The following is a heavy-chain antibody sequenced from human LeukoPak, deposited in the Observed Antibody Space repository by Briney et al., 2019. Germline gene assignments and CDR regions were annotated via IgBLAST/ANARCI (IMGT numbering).Heavy chain of an antibody. D-gene: IGHD4-17*01. Sequence: GGSLSLSCAASGFTFSSYAMSWVRQAPGKGLESVSAISGSGGSTYYADSVKGRFTISRDNSKNTLYLQMNSLRAEDTAVYYCAKDSGDYDYDFDYWGQGTLVTVSS. CDR1: GFTFSSYA. V-gene: IGHV3-23*01. CDR3: AKDSGDYDYDFDY. J-gene: IGHJ4*02. CDR2: ISGSGGST.